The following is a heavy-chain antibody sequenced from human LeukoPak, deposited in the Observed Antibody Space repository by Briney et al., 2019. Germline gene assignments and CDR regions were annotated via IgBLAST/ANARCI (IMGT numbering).Heavy chain of an antibody. J-gene: IGHJ3*01. CDR2: IYPADSDT. CDR1: GYSFTNQW. V-gene: IGHV5-51*01. Sequence: GESLKISCKGSGYSFTNQWIGWVRQMPGKGLEWMGIIYPADSDTRYRPSFQGQVTISVDKSITTAYLQWSSLKASDTAMYYCARHLLSIYTSKWDAFDLWGQGTMVTVSS. D-gene: IGHD6-13*01. CDR3: ARHLLSIYTSKWDAFDL.